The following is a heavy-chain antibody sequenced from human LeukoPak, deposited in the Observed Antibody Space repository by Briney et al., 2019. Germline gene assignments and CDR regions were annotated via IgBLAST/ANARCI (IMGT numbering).Heavy chain of an antibody. Sequence: SETLSLTCIVSGXSFSSSNYYWGWIRQPPGKGLESIGHIYSSGSTNYNPSLKSRVIISLDTSKSQFSLKLTSVTAADTAVYYCARSFSARMFFDDWGQGSLVTVSS. J-gene: IGHJ4*02. CDR2: IYSSGST. V-gene: IGHV4-61*01. CDR1: GXSFSSSNYY. D-gene: IGHD2/OR15-2a*01. CDR3: ARSFSARMFFDD.